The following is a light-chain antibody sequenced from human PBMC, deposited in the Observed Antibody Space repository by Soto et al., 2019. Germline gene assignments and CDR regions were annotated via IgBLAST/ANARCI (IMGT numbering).Light chain of an antibody. Sequence: QSLLTQPPSVSAAPGQKVTISCSGSSSNIGNNYVSWYQQLPGTAPKLLIYENNKRPSGIPDRFSGSKSGTSATLGITGLQTGDEADYYCGTWDSSRGVFGGGTKLTVL. CDR3: GTWDSSRGV. CDR2: ENN. J-gene: IGLJ3*02. CDR1: SSNIGNNY. V-gene: IGLV1-51*02.